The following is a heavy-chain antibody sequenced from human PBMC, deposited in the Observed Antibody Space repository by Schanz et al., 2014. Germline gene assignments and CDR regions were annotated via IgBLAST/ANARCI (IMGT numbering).Heavy chain of an antibody. Sequence: EVQLVESGGGLVQPGGSLRLSCTASGFTFGDYAMTWVRQAPGKGLEWVSAMNESHSTIYYADSVRGRFTISRDNSKNTLYLQMNSLRAEDTAVYYCAKSLESCPGGRCSRGYFDYWGQGTLVTVSS. V-gene: IGHV3-23*04. CDR3: AKSLESCPGGRCSRGYFDY. D-gene: IGHD2-8*02. CDR1: GFTFGDYA. CDR2: MNESHSTI. J-gene: IGHJ4*02.